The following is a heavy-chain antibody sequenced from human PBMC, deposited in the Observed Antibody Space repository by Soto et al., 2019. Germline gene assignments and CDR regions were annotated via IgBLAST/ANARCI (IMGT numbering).Heavy chain of an antibody. Sequence: QVQLVESGGGVVQPGRSLRLSCAASGFTFSSYGMHWVRQAPGKGLEWVAVISYDGSNKYYADSVKGRFTISRDNSKNTLYLQMNSLRAEDTAVYYCAKGVRMVCARRDYYYGMDVWGQGTTVTVSS. CDR3: AKGVRMVCARRDYYYGMDV. CDR2: ISYDGSNK. V-gene: IGHV3-30*18. J-gene: IGHJ6*02. D-gene: IGHD3-10*01. CDR1: GFTFSSYG.